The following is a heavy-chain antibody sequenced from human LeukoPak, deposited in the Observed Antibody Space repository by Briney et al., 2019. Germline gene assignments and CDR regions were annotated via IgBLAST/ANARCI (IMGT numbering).Heavy chain of an antibody. V-gene: IGHV3-30*02. CDR1: GFTFSTYG. CDR2: IRYDGSMK. J-gene: IGHJ3*02. D-gene: IGHD4-17*01. Sequence: GGSLRLSCAASGFTFSTYGMHWVRQAPGKGLEWVAFIRYDGSMKYYADSVKGRLTVSRDNYKNMLYLQMNSLRAADTAVYYCAKVLSYGDYRAFDIWGQGTMVTVSS. CDR3: AKVLSYGDYRAFDI.